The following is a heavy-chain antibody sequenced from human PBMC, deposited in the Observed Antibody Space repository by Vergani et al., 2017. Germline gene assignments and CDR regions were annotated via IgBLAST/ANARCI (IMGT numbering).Heavy chain of an antibody. CDR1: GFTFSSYA. Sequence: EVQLLESGGGLVQPGGSLRLSCAASGFTFSSYAMSWVRQAPGKGLEWVSAISGSVVSTYYADSVKGRFTISRDNAKNTLYLQMNSLRAEDTAVYYCAKDLLRVDIGVRTFDYWGQGTLVTVSS. CDR2: ISGSVVST. D-gene: IGHD2-2*03. CDR3: AKDLLRVDIGVRTFDY. V-gene: IGHV3-23*01. J-gene: IGHJ4*02.